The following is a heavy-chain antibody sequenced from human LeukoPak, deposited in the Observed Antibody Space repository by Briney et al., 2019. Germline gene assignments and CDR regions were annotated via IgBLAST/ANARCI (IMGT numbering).Heavy chain of an antibody. CDR2: IYYSGST. J-gene: IGHJ4*02. V-gene: IGHV4-59*01. D-gene: IGHD3-22*01. Sequence: SETLSLTCPVSGCSLSSYYWSWLRQPPGKGLEWIGYIYYSGSTNYNPSLKSRVTISVDTSKNQFSLKLSSVTAADTAVYYCARALSTYYYDSSGYYFDYWGQGTLVTVSS. CDR1: GCSLSSYY. CDR3: ARALSTYYYDSSGYYFDY.